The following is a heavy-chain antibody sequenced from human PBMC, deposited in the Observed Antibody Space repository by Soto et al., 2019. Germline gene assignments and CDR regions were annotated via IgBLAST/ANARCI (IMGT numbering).Heavy chain of an antibody. CDR3: LLYPETGYGMDV. J-gene: IGHJ6*02. Sequence: GGSLRLSCAASGFTFSSYAMHWVRQAPGKGLEWVAVISYDGSNKYYADSVKGRFTISRDNSKNTLYLQMNSLRSEDTAVYYCLLYPETGYGMDVWGQGTTVTVSS. CDR1: GFTFSSYA. CDR2: ISYDGSNK. V-gene: IGHV3-30-3*01. D-gene: IGHD1-26*01.